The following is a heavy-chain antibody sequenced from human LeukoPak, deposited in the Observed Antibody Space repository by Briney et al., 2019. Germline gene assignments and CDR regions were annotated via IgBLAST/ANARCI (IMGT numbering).Heavy chain of an antibody. CDR1: GFTVSSNY. Sequence: PGGSLRLSCAASGFTVSSNYMSWVRQAPGKGLEWVSAISGSGGSTYYADSVKGRFTISRDNSKNTLYLQMNSLRAEDTAVYYCANLWLTGTNDDAFDIWGQGTMVTVSS. D-gene: IGHD1-20*01. J-gene: IGHJ3*02. CDR3: ANLWLTGTNDDAFDI. V-gene: IGHV3-23*01. CDR2: ISGSGGST.